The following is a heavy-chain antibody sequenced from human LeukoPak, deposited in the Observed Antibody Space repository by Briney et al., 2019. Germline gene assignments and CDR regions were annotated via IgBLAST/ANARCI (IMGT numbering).Heavy chain of an antibody. J-gene: IGHJ4*02. CDR1: GFTFDDYS. Sequence: PGGSLRLSCAASGFTFDDYSMHWVRQAPGKGLEWVSLITWNGVFTYYADSVKGRFTISRDNNKNFLYLQMNSLRAEDTALYYCAKDRSYNSYFDYWGQGTLVTVSS. D-gene: IGHD5-24*01. CDR2: ITWNGVFT. CDR3: AKDRSYNSYFDY. V-gene: IGHV3-43D*04.